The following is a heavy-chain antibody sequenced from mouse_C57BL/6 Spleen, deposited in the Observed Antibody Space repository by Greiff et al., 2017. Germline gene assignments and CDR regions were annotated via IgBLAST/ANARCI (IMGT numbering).Heavy chain of an antibody. D-gene: IGHD1-1*01. CDR1: GYTFTSYW. Sequence: QVQLQQPGAELVKPGASVKMSCKASGYTFTSYWITWVKQRPGQGLEWIGDIYPGSGSTNYNEKFKSKATLTVDTSSSTAYMQLSSLTSEDSAVYYCARGGLSYGSSYQAWFAYWGQGTLVTVSA. J-gene: IGHJ3*01. CDR2: IYPGSGST. V-gene: IGHV1-55*01. CDR3: ARGGLSYGSSYQAWFAY.